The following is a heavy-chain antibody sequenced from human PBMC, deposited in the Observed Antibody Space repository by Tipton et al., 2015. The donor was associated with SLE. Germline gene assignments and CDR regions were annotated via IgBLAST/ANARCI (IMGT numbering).Heavy chain of an antibody. V-gene: IGHV4-4*02. D-gene: IGHD3-22*01. CDR1: SGSISSSDW. Sequence: TLSLTCAVSSGSISSSDWWSWVRQPPGKGLEWIGEIYRSGSATYNPSLKSRVTISMDKSKDQFSLNLASVTPADTAVYYCARNGFYSPDYWGQGTPVTVSS. J-gene: IGHJ4*02. CDR3: ARNGFYSPDY. CDR2: IYRSGSA.